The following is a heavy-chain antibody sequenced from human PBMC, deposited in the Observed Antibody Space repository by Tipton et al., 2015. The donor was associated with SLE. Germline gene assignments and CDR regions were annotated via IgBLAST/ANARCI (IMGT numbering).Heavy chain of an antibody. Sequence: TLSLTCTVSGVSISDYYWSWIRQPPGRGLEWIGYIYNSGSTNYNPSLKSRVTMSVDTSKNQFSLKMISVTASDTAIYFCASEGWHVGVHVFDMWGQEQWSPSLQ. V-gene: IGHV4-4*08. D-gene: IGHD1-26*01. CDR1: GVSISDYY. CDR2: IYNSGST. CDR3: ASEGWHVGVHVFDM. J-gene: IGHJ3*02.